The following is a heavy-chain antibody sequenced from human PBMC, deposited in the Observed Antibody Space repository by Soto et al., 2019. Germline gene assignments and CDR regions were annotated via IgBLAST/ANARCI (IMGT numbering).Heavy chain of an antibody. J-gene: IGHJ6*02. V-gene: IGHV3-15*07. CDR2: IKSKTDGGTT. D-gene: IGHD2-15*01. Sequence: GGSLRLSCAASGFTFSNAWMNWVRQAPGKGLEWVGRIKSKTDGGTTDYAAPVKGRFTISRDDSKNTLYLQMNSLKTEDTAVYYCTTGYCSGGSCSGYYYYYGMDVWGQGTTVTVSS. CDR1: GFTFSNAW. CDR3: TTGYCSGGSCSGYYYYYGMDV.